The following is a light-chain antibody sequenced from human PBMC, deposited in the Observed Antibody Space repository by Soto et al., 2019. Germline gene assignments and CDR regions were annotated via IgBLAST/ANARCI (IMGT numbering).Light chain of an antibody. CDR1: SSDVGANIF. J-gene: IGLJ1*01. Sequence: QPVLTQPASVSGSPGQSITISCTGTSSDVGANIFVSWHQQHPGKAPKLMIYAVSSRPSGVSYRFSGSKSGNTASLTISGLQAEDEADYYCSSYTINGSYVFGTGTKLTVL. CDR3: SSYTINGSYV. V-gene: IGLV2-14*01. CDR2: AVS.